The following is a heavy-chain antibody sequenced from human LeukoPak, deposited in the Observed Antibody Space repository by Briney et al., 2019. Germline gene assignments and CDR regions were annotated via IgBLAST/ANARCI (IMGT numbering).Heavy chain of an antibody. D-gene: IGHD1-26*01. CDR1: GFTFSDYY. J-gene: IGHJ6*02. Sequence: PGGSLRLSCAASGFTFSDYYMSWIRQAPGKGLEWVSYISSSGSTIYYADSVKGRFTISRDNAKNSLYLQMNSLRAEDTAVYYCARDLWELPTDYYYGMDVWGQGTTVTVS. CDR3: ARDLWELPTDYYYGMDV. CDR2: ISSSGSTI. V-gene: IGHV3-11*01.